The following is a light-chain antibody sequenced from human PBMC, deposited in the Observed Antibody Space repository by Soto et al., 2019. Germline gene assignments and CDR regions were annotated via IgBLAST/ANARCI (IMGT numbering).Light chain of an antibody. CDR3: CSYAGSYGYV. CDR2: DVS. CDR1: SSDVGGYNY. V-gene: IGLV2-11*01. J-gene: IGLJ1*01. Sequence: QSALTQPRSVSGSPGQSVTISCTGTSSDVGGYNYVSWYQQHPGKAPKLMIYDVSKRPSGVPDRFSGSKSGNTASLTISGLQAEDEAAYYCCSYAGSYGYVFGTGTKVTVL.